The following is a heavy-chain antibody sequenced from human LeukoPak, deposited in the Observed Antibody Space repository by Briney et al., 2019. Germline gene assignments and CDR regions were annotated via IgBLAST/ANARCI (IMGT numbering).Heavy chain of an antibody. CDR3: GRDNWGSIDY. CDR2: IYNSGTT. D-gene: IGHD7-27*01. J-gene: IGHJ4*02. Sequence: PSETLSLTCSVSGYSISSGFFWGWIRQPPGKGLEWIGSIYNSGTTYYNPSLKSRVTISVDTSKNQFSLKLSSVTAADTAVYYCGRDNWGSIDYWGQGTLVTVSS. V-gene: IGHV4-38-2*02. CDR1: GYSISSGFF.